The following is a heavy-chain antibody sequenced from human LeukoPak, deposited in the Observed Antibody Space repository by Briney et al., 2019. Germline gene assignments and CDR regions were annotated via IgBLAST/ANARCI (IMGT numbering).Heavy chain of an antibody. J-gene: IGHJ5*02. D-gene: IGHD6-13*01. CDR2: MNPNSGNT. V-gene: IGHV1-8*01. CDR3: ARGQDSSSWNDWFDP. Sequence: SVKASCKASGYTFTSYDINWVRQATGQGLEWMGWMNPNSGNTGYAQKFQGRVTMTRNTSISTAYMELSSLRSEDTAVYYCARGQDSSSWNDWFDPWGQGTLVTVSS. CDR1: GYTFTSYD.